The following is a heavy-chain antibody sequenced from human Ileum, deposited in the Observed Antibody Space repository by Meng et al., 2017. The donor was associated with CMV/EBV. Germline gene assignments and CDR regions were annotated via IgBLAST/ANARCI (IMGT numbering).Heavy chain of an antibody. J-gene: IGHJ4*02. CDR1: GGAVSTSNW. Sequence: SETLSLTCAVSGGAVSTSNWWNWVRQSPGKGLEWIGEIYHNGNTKYNPSLKSRVNISMDKSKNHFSLQLSSVTAADTADYYCARSSDALFGVVTFDFWGQGTLVTVSS. CDR2: IYHNGNT. V-gene: IGHV4/OR15-8*02. CDR3: ARSSDALFGVVTFDF. D-gene: IGHD3-3*01.